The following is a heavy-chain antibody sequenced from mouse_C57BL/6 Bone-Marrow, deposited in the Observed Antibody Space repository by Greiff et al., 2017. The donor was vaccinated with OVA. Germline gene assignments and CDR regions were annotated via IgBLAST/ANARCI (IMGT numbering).Heavy chain of an antibody. CDR1: GFSLTSYG. J-gene: IGHJ1*03. Sequence: VQLKESGPGLVQPSQSLSITCTVSGFSLTSYGIHWVRQPPGKGLEWLGVIWSGGSTDYNAAFISRLSISKDNSKSQVFFKMNSLQADDTAIYYCAKGLYYGSSYGYFDVWGTGTTVTVSS. V-gene: IGHV2-4*01. CDR2: IWSGGST. CDR3: AKGLYYGSSYGYFDV. D-gene: IGHD1-1*01.